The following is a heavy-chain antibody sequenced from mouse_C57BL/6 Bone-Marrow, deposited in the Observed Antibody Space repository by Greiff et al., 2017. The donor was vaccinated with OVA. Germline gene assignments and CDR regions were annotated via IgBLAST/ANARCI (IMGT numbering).Heavy chain of an antibody. CDR1: GFTFSSYG. CDR2: ISSGGSYI. V-gene: IGHV5-6*01. D-gene: IGHD1-1*01. CDR3: ARHGEYYGSRGNYAMDY. J-gene: IGHJ4*01. Sequence: EVKVVESGGDLVKPGGSLKLSCAASGFTFSSYGMSWVRQTPDKRLEWVATISSGGSYIYYPDSVKGRFTISRDNAKNTLYLQMSSLKSEDTAMYYCARHGEYYGSRGNYAMDYWGQGTSVTVSS.